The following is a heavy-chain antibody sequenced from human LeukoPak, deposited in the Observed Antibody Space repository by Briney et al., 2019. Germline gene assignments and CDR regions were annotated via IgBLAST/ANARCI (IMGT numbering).Heavy chain of an antibody. Sequence: SETLSLNCTVSGDSTKSDSYYWGWIRQPPGKGLEWIGTVYYSGSTYYNPSLKSRVTISVDTSKNQFSVKLSSVTAADTALYYCARHKEDFHDSSGPNCWCFDLWGRGTLVTVSS. CDR2: VYYSGST. CDR3: ARHKEDFHDSSGPNCWCFDL. CDR1: GDSTKSDSYY. D-gene: IGHD3-22*01. V-gene: IGHV4-39*01. J-gene: IGHJ2*01.